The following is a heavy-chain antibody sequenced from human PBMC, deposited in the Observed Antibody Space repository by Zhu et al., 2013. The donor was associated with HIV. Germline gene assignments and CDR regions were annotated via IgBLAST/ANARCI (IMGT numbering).Heavy chain of an antibody. D-gene: IGHD3-16*02. Sequence: QVHLVQSGPELKKPGASVRVSCKASGYTFTSYALAWVRQAPGQGLEWMGWINPYNGDTKYARRFQGRVTMSTDTSTNTAYMEVRTLRSDDTAVYFCARSFLPYTDTYPFDSWGQGTLVTVSS. CDR2: INPYNGDT. V-gene: IGHV1-18*01. J-gene: IGHJ4*02. CDR3: ARSFLPYTDTYPFDS. CDR1: GYTFTSYA.